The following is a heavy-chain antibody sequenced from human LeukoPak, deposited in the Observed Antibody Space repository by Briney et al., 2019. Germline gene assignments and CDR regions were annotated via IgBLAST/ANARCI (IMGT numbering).Heavy chain of an antibody. J-gene: IGHJ4*02. D-gene: IGHD2-21*02. CDR3: ARQPLVRDCGGDCEFDY. CDR2: IYPGDSNT. V-gene: IGHV5-51*01. CDR1: GYSFSNYW. Sequence: GESPKISCKGSGYSFSNYWIGWVRQIPGKGLEWMGIIYPGDSNTRYSPSFQGQVTISADRSISTAYLQWSSLKASDTAIYYCARQPLVRDCGGDCEFDYWGQGTLVSVSS.